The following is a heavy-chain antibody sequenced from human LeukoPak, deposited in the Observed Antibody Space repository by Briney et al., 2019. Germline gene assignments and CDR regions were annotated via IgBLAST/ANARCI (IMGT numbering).Heavy chain of an antibody. J-gene: IGHJ4*02. D-gene: IGHD2-2*01. CDR1: GFTFSNAW. CDR2: IKSKTDGGTT. V-gene: IGHV3-15*01. Sequence: GGSLRLSCAASGFTFSNAWMSLVRQAPGKGLEWVGRIKSKTDGGTTDYAAPVKGRFTISRDDSKNTLYLQMNSLKTEDTAVYYCTTDYLVPARDYFDYWGQGTLVTVSS. CDR3: TTDYLVPARDYFDY.